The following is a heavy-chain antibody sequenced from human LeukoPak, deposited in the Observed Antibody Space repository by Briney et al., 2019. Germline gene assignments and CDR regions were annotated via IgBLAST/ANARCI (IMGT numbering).Heavy chain of an antibody. CDR1: GFSLSTSGVG. CDR3: AHMRLLGYCSSTSCSPWNY. J-gene: IGHJ4*02. D-gene: IGHD2-2*01. V-gene: IGHV2-5*01. Sequence: SGPTLAKPTQTLTLTCTFSGFSLSTSGVGVGWISQPPGKAVEWLALIYWNDDKRYSPSLKSRPTITKDTSKNQVVLTMTNMDPVDTATYYCAHMRLLGYCSSTSCSPWNYWGQGTLVTVSS. CDR2: IYWNDDK.